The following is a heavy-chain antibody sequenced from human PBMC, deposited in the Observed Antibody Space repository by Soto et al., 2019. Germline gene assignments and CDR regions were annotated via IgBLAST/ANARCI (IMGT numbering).Heavy chain of an antibody. CDR1: GGSISSSSYY. CDR2: IYYSGST. Sequence: SETLSLTCTVSGGSISSSSYYWGWIRQPPGKGLEWIGSIYYSGSTYYNPSLKSRVTISVDTSKNQFSLKLSSVTAADTAVYYCARLWGYGEAPTRYYFDYWGQGTLVTVSS. J-gene: IGHJ4*02. CDR3: ARLWGYGEAPTRYYFDY. V-gene: IGHV4-39*01. D-gene: IGHD4-17*01.